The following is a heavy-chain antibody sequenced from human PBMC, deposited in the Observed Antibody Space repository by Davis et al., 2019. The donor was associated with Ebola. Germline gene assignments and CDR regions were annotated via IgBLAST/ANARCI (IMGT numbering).Heavy chain of an antibody. CDR2: IKQDGSEK. CDR3: AREWIYSYGSDGMDV. CDR1: GFTFSSYW. D-gene: IGHD5-18*01. Sequence: GESLKISCAASGFTFSSYWMSWVRQAPGKGLEWVANIKQDGSEKYYVDSVKGRFTISRDNAKNSLYLQTNSLRAEDTAVYYCAREWIYSYGSDGMDVWGQGTTVTVSS. J-gene: IGHJ6*02. V-gene: IGHV3-7*01.